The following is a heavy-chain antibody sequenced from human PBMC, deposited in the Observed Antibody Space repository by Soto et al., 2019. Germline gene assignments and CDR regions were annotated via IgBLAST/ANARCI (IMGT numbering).Heavy chain of an antibody. J-gene: IGHJ6*02. CDR1: GFTFNYYP. D-gene: IGHD6-19*01. V-gene: IGHV3-30-3*01. Sequence: QMQLVESGGGVVQPGESLRLSCAASGFTFNYYPMHWVRQTPGKGLEWVAVISFDGSNKYYADSVKGRFTISRDNSKNMLYLQMNSLRAEDAAVYYCARLPGALVAVLYIYPLDGREAMSDVDVWGQGTTGSVSS. CDR3: ARLPGALVAVLYIYPLDGREAMSDVDV. CDR2: ISFDGSNK.